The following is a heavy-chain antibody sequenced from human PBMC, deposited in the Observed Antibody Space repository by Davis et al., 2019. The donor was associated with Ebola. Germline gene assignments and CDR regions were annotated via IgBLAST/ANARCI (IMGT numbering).Heavy chain of an antibody. Sequence: PSETLSLTCAVYDGPFTDYYWNWIRQPPGKGLEWIGEINHGGSVKYSPSLKSRVTISVDTSKNQFSLRLTSVTAADTAVYFCAREGGYPYAIDYWGQGILVTVSS. CDR3: AREGGYPYAIDY. V-gene: IGHV4-34*01. D-gene: IGHD5-18*01. CDR1: DGPFTDYY. CDR2: INHGGSV. J-gene: IGHJ4*02.